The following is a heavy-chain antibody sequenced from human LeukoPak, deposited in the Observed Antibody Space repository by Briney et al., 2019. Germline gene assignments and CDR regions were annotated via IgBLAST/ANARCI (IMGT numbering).Heavy chain of an antibody. J-gene: IGHJ4*02. V-gene: IGHV1-46*01. Sequence: ASVKVSCKASGYTLTSYYMHWVRQVPGQGLEWTGIINPSDGTTRYAQKFQGRVTMTRDTSTSTVYMELSSLRSEDTAAYYCARGWLVVHSSGYYNIDYWGQGTLVTVSS. CDR2: INPSDGTT. CDR3: ARGWLVVHSSGYYNIDY. D-gene: IGHD3-22*01. CDR1: GYTLTSYY.